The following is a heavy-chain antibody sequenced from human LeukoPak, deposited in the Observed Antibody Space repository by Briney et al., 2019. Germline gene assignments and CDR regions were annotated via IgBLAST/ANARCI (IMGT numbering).Heavy chain of an antibody. CDR2: IRYDGSNK. D-gene: IGHD3-22*01. V-gene: IGHV3-30*02. CDR3: AKGPYDSSGYYFDY. CDR1: GFTFSSYG. J-gene: IGHJ4*02. Sequence: GGSLRLSCAASGFTFSSYGMHWVRQAPGKGLEWVAFIRYDGSNKYYADSVKGRLTISRDNSKNTLYLQMNSLRAEDTAVYYCAKGPYDSSGYYFDYWGQGTLVTVSS.